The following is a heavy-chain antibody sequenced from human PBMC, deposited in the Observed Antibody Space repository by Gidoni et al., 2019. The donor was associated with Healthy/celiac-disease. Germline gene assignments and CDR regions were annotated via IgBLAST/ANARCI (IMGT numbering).Heavy chain of an antibody. J-gene: IGHJ4*02. CDR1: GFTVSSNY. D-gene: IGHD5-18*01. V-gene: IGHV3-53*01. CDR2: IYSGGST. Sequence: EVQLVESGGGLIQPGGSLRLSCAASGFTVSSNYMSWVRQAPGKGLEWVSVIYSGGSTYYADSVKGRFTISRDNSKNTLYLQMNSLRAEDTAVYYCAREGYSYGNYYFDYWGQGTLVTVSS. CDR3: AREGYSYGNYYFDY.